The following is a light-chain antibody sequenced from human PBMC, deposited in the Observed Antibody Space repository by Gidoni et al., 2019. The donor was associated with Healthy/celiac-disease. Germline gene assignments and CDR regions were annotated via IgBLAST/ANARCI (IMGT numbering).Light chain of an antibody. CDR3: SSYTSSSTLYV. Sequence: SALTPPASVSGSPGQSLTISCTGTSSDVGGYKYVSWYQQHPGKAPKLMIYDVSNRPSGVSNRFAGSKSGNTASLTISGLQAEDEADYYCSSYTSSSTLYVFGTGTKVTVL. CDR1: SSDVGGYKY. CDR2: DVS. J-gene: IGLJ1*01. V-gene: IGLV2-14*01.